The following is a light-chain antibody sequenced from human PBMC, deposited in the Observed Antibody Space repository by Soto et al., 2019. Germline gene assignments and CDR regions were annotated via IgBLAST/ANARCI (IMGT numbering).Light chain of an antibody. V-gene: IGKV1-27*01. J-gene: IGKJ2*01. CDR1: QGISNY. CDR3: QKYNSAPHT. CDR2: AAS. Sequence: DIQMTPSPSSLSASVGDRVTITCRASQGISNYLAWYQQKPGKVPKLLIYAASTLQSGVPSRFSGSASGTDFTLTISSLQPEDVATYYCQKYNSAPHTFGQGTKLEIK.